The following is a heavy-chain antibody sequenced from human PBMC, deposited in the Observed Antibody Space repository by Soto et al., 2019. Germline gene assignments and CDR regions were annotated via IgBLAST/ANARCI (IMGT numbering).Heavy chain of an antibody. D-gene: IGHD1-1*01. CDR3: ARRYGYSFDY. Sequence: QVQLQESGPGLVKPSETLSLTCTVSGGSISSYYWSWIRQPPGKGLEWIGYIYNSGRTNYNPSLKSRVTLSVDTSKNQFALKLSSVTAADTAVYYCARRYGYSFDYCGQGTLVTVSS. J-gene: IGHJ4*02. CDR2: IYNSGRT. CDR1: GGSISSYY. V-gene: IGHV4-59*08.